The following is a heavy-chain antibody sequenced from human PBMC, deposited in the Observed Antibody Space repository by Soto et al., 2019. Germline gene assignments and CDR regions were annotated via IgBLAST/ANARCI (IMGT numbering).Heavy chain of an antibody. V-gene: IGHV3-21*01. CDR3: ARDKPLSIAARSGIGY. D-gene: IGHD6-6*01. J-gene: IGHJ4*02. CDR1: GFTFSSYS. Sequence: GGSLRLSCAASGFTFSSYSMNWVRQAPGKGLEWVSSISSSSSYIYYADSVKGRFTISRDNAKNSLYLQMNSLRAEDTAGYYCARDKPLSIAARSGIGYWGQGTLVTVSS. CDR2: ISSSSSYI.